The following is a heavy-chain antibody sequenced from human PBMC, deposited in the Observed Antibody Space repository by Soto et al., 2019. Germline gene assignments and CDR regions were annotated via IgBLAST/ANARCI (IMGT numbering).Heavy chain of an antibody. J-gene: IGHJ4*02. V-gene: IGHV4-31*03. CDR1: CGSISSGGYY. Sequence: TLSLTCTVSCGSISSGGYYWSWIRQHQGKGLGWSGYIYYXGSTSDKTSIRXXVTISVEXXKNTFSLQLSSVTDAETAVYYCARTSNSNILIHWGQGTLVTV. D-gene: IGHD1-1*01. CDR3: ARTSNSNILIH. CDR2: IYYXGST.